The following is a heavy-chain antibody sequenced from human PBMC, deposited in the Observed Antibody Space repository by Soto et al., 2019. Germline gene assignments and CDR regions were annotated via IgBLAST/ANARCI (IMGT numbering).Heavy chain of an antibody. CDR3: AKAWAYPYFDY. J-gene: IGHJ4*02. Sequence: EVQLLESGGGLVQPGGSLRLSCAASGFTFSSSAMSWVRQAPGKGLEWVSTISDGGTRTYYADSVKGRFTISRDNSKNTLYLQMDSLRAEDTALYYCAKAWAYPYFDYWGQGTLVTVSS. CDR1: GFTFSSSA. CDR2: ISDGGTRT. V-gene: IGHV3-23*01.